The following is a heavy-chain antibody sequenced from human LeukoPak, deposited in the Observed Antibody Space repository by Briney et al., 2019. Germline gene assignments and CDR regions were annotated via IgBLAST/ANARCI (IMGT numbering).Heavy chain of an antibody. CDR1: GSISSGSYY. J-gene: IGHJ6*03. CDR2: IYTSGST. CDR3: ARANGPSYYYYYYMDV. V-gene: IGHV4-61*02. D-gene: IGHD4/OR15-4a*01. Sequence: SETLSLTCTVSGSISSGSYYWSWIRQPAGKGLEWIGRIYTSGSTNYNPSLKSRVTISVDTSKNQFSLKLSSVTAADTAVYYCARANGPSYYYYYYMDVWGKGTTVTVSS.